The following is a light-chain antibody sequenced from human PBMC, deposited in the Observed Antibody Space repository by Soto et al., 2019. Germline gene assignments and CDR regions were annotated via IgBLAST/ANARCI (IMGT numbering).Light chain of an antibody. Sequence: ETVMTQSPATLSVSPGERATLSCRASQSVSSDLAWYQQKPGQAPRLLIYDASTRATGIPARFSGSGSGAEFTLTISSLQSEDFAVYYCHHYGSSPLTFGQGTRLEIK. J-gene: IGKJ5*01. CDR1: QSVSSD. CDR2: DAS. CDR3: HHYGSSPLT. V-gene: IGKV3-15*01.